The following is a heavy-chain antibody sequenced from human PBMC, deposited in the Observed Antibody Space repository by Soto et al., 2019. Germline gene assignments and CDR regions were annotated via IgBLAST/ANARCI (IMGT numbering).Heavy chain of an antibody. D-gene: IGHD2-8*01. CDR3: ARVYGYYYYYMDV. J-gene: IGHJ6*03. V-gene: IGHV1-8*01. Sequence: ASVKVSCKASGYSLTDNGITWVRQASGQGLEYVGWISPDSGKTDYAQKFQGRVTMTRDTSINTVYMELSSPRSDDTAVYYCARVYGYYYYYMDVWGKGTTVTAP. CDR1: GYSLTDNG. CDR2: ISPDSGKT.